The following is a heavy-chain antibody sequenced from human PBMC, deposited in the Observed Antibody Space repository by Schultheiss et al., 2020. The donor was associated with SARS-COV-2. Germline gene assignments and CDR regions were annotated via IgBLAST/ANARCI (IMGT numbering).Heavy chain of an antibody. CDR2: ISYDGSNK. V-gene: IGHV3-30*04. CDR3: ARGLVPANGDSLDY. D-gene: IGHD3-16*01. CDR1: GFTFSSYA. Sequence: GGSLRLSCAASGFTFSSYAMHWVRQAPGKGLEWVAVISYDGSNKYYADSVKGRCTVSREKAKNSLYLQMNSLRAEDTAVYYCARGLVPANGDSLDYWGQGTLVTVSS. J-gene: IGHJ4*02.